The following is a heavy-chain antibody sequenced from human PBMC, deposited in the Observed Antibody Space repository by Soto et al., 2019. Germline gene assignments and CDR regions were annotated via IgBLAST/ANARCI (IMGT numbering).Heavy chain of an antibody. CDR1: GFTFDDYA. CDR2: ISWNSGSI. D-gene: IGHD5-18*01. J-gene: IGHJ3*02. CDR3: AKAGGIQLWLRAFDI. Sequence: EVQLVESGGGLVQPGRSLRLSCAASGFTFDDYAMHWVRQAPGKGLEWVSGISWNSGSIGYADSVKGRFTISRDNAKNSLYLQMNSLRAEDTALYYCAKAGGIQLWLRAFDIWGQGTMVTVSS. V-gene: IGHV3-9*01.